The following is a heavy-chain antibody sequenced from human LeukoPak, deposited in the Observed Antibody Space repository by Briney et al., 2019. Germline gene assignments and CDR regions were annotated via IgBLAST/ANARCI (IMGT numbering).Heavy chain of an antibody. D-gene: IGHD3-22*01. V-gene: IGHV1-69*13. CDR2: IIPIFGTA. CDR3: ARGPNVVVTHYYYYYMDV. Sequence: ASVKVSCKASGGTFSSYAISWVRQAPGQGLEWMGGIIPIFGTANYAQKFQGRVTITADESTSTAYMELSSLRSEDTAVYYCARGPNVVVTHYYYYYMDVWGKGTTVTVSS. J-gene: IGHJ6*03. CDR1: GGTFSSYA.